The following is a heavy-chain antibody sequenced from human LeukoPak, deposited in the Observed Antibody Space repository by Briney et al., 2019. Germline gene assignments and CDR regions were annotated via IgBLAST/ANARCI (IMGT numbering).Heavy chain of an antibody. CDR2: LSGSGGGT. J-gene: IGHJ4*02. CDR1: GITLSNYG. CDR3: AKRGVVIRVFLVGFHKEAYYFDS. V-gene: IGHV3-23*01. D-gene: IGHD3-10*01. Sequence: GGSLRLSCAVSGITLSNYGMSWVRQAPGKGLEWVAGLSGSGGGTNYADSVQGRFTISRDNPKNTLYLQMNSLRAEDAAVYFCAKRGVVIRVFLVGFHKEAYYFDSWGQGALVTLSS.